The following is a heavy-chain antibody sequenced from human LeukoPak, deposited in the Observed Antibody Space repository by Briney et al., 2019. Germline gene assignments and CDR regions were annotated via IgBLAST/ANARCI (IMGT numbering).Heavy chain of an antibody. D-gene: IGHD3-10*01. CDR2: IYYSGST. V-gene: IGHV4-59*01. CDR1: GGSISSYY. Sequence: SETLSLTCTVSGGSISSYYWSWIRQPPGKGLEWIGYIYYSGSTNYNPSLKSRVTISVDTSKNQFSLKLSSVTAADTAVYYCARVGVTMVRGVDYWGQGTLVTVSS. CDR3: ARVGVTMVRGVDY. J-gene: IGHJ4*02.